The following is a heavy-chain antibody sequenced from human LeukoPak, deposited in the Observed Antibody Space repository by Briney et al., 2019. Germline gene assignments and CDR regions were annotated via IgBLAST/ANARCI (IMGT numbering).Heavy chain of an antibody. J-gene: IGHJ4*02. CDR1: GFTFSIYW. Sequence: GGSVRLSCAASGFTFSIYWMHCVRHAPGEGLVWVSRINSDGSSTSYADSVKGRFTISRDNAKNTLYLQMNSLRAEDTAVYYCARGGSQTTARNVFFVWGQGTLVTVSS. D-gene: IGHD4-17*01. V-gene: IGHV3-74*01. CDR2: INSDGSST. CDR3: ARGGSQTTARNVFFV.